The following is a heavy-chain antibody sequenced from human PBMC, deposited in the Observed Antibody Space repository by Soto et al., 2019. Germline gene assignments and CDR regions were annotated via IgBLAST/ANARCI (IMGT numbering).Heavy chain of an antibody. D-gene: IGHD2-15*01. CDR1: GGTFSSYA. CDR2: IIPIFGTA. CDR3: ARYRRYCSGGSCYYYFDY. J-gene: IGHJ4*02. Sequence: QVQLVQSGAEVKKPGSSVKVSCKASGGTFSSYAISWVRQAPGQGLEWMGGIIPIFGTANYTQKFQGRVTITADKSTRTAYMELSSLRSEDTAVYYCARYRRYCSGGSCYYYFDYWGQGTLVTVSS. V-gene: IGHV1-69*06.